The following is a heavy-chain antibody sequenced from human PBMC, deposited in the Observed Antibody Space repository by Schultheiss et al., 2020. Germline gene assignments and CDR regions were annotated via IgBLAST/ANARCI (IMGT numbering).Heavy chain of an antibody. Sequence: ASVKVSCKASGYTFTGYYMHWVRQAPGQGLEWMGWINPNSGGTNYAQKFQGRVTMTRDTSISTAYMELSRLRSDDTAVYYCARDLRETIVVVTATREYYFDYWGQGTLVTVSS. CDR1: GYTFTGYY. V-gene: IGHV1-2*02. CDR2: INPNSGGT. J-gene: IGHJ4*02. D-gene: IGHD2-21*02. CDR3: ARDLRETIVVVTATREYYFDY.